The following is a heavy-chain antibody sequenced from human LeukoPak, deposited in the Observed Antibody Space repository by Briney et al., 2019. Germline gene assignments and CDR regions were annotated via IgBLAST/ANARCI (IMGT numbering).Heavy chain of an antibody. J-gene: IGHJ4*02. Sequence: ASVKVSCKTSGYTFTGYYMHWLRQAPGQGLEWMGWNNPNSGGTHYAQKFQGRVTMTRDTSISTAYMELSRLRSDDTAVYYCARDGREFGESPNLDYWGQGTLVTVSS. D-gene: IGHD3-10*01. CDR2: NNPNSGGT. CDR3: ARDGREFGESPNLDY. V-gene: IGHV1-2*02. CDR1: GYTFTGYY.